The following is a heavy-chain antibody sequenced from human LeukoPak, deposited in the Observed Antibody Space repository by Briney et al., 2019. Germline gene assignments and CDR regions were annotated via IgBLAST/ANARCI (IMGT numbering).Heavy chain of an antibody. Sequence: GGSLRLSCAASGFTFSSYSMNWVRQAPGKGLEWVSSISSSSSYIYYADSVKGRFTISRDNAKNSLYLQMNSLRAEDTAVYYCARDVADYDYVWGSYFWGQGTLVTVSS. J-gene: IGHJ4*02. CDR3: ARDVADYDYVWGSYF. CDR1: GFTFSSYS. V-gene: IGHV3-21*01. D-gene: IGHD3-16*01. CDR2: ISSSSSYI.